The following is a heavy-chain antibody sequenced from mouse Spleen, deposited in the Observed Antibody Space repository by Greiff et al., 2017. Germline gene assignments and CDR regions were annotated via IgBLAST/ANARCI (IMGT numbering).Heavy chain of an antibody. V-gene: IGHV1-42*01. CDR2: INPSTGGT. CDR1: GYSFTGYY. Sequence: EVQLQQSGPELVKPGASVKISCKASGYSFTGYYMNWVKQSPEKSLEWIGEINPSTGGTTYNQKFKAKATLTVDKSSSTAYMQLKSLTSEDSAVYYCAREVRSYSYWGQGTTLTVSS. D-gene: IGHD1-1*01. J-gene: IGHJ2*01. CDR3: AREVRSYSY.